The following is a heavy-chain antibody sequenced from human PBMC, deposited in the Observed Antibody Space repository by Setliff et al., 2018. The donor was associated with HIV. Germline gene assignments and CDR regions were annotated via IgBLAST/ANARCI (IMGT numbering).Heavy chain of an antibody. CDR2: INAGNGKT. V-gene: IGHV1-3*01. CDR3: AIEQVGFGPPRGMDV. D-gene: IGHD3-10*01. CDR1: GDTFSNYA. Sequence: ASVKVSCKASGDTFSNYAMHWVRQAPGQRLEWMGWINAGNGKTKYSQKFQGRVTIMRDTSASTAYMELSSLRSEDTAVYYCAIEQVGFGPPRGMDVWGQGTTVTVSS. J-gene: IGHJ6*02.